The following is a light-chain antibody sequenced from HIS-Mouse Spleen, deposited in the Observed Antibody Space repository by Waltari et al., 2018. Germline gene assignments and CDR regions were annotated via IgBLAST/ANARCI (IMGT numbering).Light chain of an antibody. Sequence: SYVLTQPPSVSVAPGKTARIPCGGNTIGRTSVHWYQQKPGQAPVLVVYDDSDRPSGIPERFSGSNSGNTATLTISRVEAGDEADYYCQVWDSSSDHVVFGGGTKLTVL. CDR3: QVWDSSSDHVV. CDR2: DDS. J-gene: IGLJ2*01. CDR1: TIGRTS. V-gene: IGLV3-21*03.